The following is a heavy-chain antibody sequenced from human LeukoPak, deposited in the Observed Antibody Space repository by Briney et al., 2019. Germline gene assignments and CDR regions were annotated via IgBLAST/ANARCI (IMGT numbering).Heavy chain of an antibody. CDR1: GGSIRSDY. J-gene: IGHJ5*02. V-gene: IGHV4-59*01. Sequence: CETQGLTCTVSGGSIRSDYWSWIRQPPGKGLEWIGYIYYSGTTNSGSTNYNPSLKSRVTMSVDTSKSQFSLRVNSVTAADTAVYYCARGDFFDGGGRNWFDPWGQGTL. D-gene: IGHD3-16*01. CDR3: ARGDFFDGGGRNWFDP. CDR2: IYYSGTTNSGST.